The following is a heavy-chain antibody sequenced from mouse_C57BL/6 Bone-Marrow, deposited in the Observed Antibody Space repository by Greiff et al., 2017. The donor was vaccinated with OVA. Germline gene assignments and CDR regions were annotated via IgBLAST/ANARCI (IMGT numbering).Heavy chain of an antibody. J-gene: IGHJ3*01. D-gene: IGHD2-3*01. V-gene: IGHV14-4*01. CDR1: GFNIKDDY. CDR3: TRWSAWFAY. Sequence: VQLQQSGAELVRPGASVKLSCTASGFNIKDDYMHWVKQRPEQGLEWIGWIDPENGDTEYASKFQSKATLTADTSSNTAYLQLSSLTSEDTAVYYCTRWSAWFAYWGQGTLVTVSA. CDR2: IDPENGDT.